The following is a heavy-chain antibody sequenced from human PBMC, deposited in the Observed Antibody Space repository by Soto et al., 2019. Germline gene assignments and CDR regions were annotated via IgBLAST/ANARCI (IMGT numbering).Heavy chain of an antibody. J-gene: IGHJ4*02. D-gene: IGHD3-22*01. CDR3: ARDRSVHYYDSSGYKYYFDY. CDR1: GGTFSSYA. V-gene: IGHV1-69*01. CDR2: IIPIFGTA. Sequence: QVQLVQSGAEVKKPGSSVKVSCKASGGTFSSYAISWVRQAPGQGLEWMGGIIPIFGTANYAQKFQGRVTITAEEATSTAYMELGSLRSEDTAVYYCARDRSVHYYDSSGYKYYFDYWGQGTLVTVSS.